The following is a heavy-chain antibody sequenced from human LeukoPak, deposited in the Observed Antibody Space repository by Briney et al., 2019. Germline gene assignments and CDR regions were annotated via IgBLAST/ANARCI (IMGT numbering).Heavy chain of an antibody. CDR1: GGSISSYY. CDR3: ARHPFFNPFDY. Sequence: PSETLSLTCTVSGGSISSYYWSWIRQPPGKGLEWIGYIYYSGSTNYNPSLKSRVTISVDTSKKQFSLKLSSVTAADTAVYYCARHPFFNPFDYWGLGTLVTVSS. D-gene: IGHD3-3*01. J-gene: IGHJ4*02. V-gene: IGHV4-59*08. CDR2: IYYSGST.